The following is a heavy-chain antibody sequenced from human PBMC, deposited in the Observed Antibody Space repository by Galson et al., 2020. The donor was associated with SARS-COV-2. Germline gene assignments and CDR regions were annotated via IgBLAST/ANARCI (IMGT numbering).Heavy chain of an antibody. CDR1: GGSISSYY. V-gene: IGHV4-59*01. J-gene: IGHJ5*02. CDR2: INDSGST. D-gene: IGHD5-18*01. Sequence: SETLSLTCTVSGGSISSYYWSWIRQPPGKGLEWIGYINDSGSTNYNPSLKSRVTISVDTSKNQFSLKLSSVTAADTAVYYCARAPPDPHTAMVSFDPCGQGTLVTVSS. CDR3: ARAPPDPHTAMVSFDP.